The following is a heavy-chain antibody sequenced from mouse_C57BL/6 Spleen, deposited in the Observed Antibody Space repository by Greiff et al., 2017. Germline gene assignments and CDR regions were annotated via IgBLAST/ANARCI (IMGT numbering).Heavy chain of an antibody. J-gene: IGHJ4*01. V-gene: IGHV1-55*01. CDR3: ARRGSQDAMDY. CDR1: GYTFTSYW. CDR2: IYPGSGST. Sequence: QVQLQQPGAELVKPGASVKMSCKASGYTFTSYWITWVKQRPGQGLEWIGDIYPGSGSTNYNEKFKSKATLTVDTSSSTAYMQRSSLTSEDSAVYYCARRGSQDAMDYWGQGTSVTVSS.